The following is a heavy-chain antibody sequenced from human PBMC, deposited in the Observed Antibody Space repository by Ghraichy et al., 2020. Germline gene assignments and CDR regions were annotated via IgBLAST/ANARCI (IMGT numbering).Heavy chain of an antibody. CDR3: ARHRGTGMGIYDY. J-gene: IGHJ4*02. D-gene: IGHD6-13*01. CDR1: GYSFTSYW. V-gene: IGHV5-10-1*01. CDR2: FDPTDSYT. Sequence: GESLNISCKGSGYSFTSYWISWVRQMPGKGLEWMGRFDPTDSYTNYSPSFQGHVTISADKSISTAYLQWSSLKASDTAMYYCARHRGTGMGIYDYWGQGTLVTVSS.